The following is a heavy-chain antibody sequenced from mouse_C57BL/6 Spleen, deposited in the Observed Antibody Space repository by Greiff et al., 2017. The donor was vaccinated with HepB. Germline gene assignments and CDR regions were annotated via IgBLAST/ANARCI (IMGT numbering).Heavy chain of an antibody. CDR2: INPYNGDT. J-gene: IGHJ2*01. CDR1: GYSFTGYF. V-gene: IGHV1-20*01. Sequence: EVMLVESGPELVKPGDSVKISCKASGYSFTGYFMNWVMQSHGKSLEWIGRINPYNGDTFYNQKFKGKATLTVDKSSSTAHMELRSLTSEDSAVYYCARTAPSYYFDYWGQGTTLTVSS. D-gene: IGHD1-2*01. CDR3: ARTAPSYYFDY.